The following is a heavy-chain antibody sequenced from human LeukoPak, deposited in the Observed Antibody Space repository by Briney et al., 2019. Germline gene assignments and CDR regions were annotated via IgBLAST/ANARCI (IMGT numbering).Heavy chain of an antibody. V-gene: IGHV3-30*02. CDR2: IRYDGSNK. CDR1: GFTFSSYA. CDR3: AKDGAWLRFDD. Sequence: GGSLRLSCAASGFTFSSYAMHWVRQAPGKGLEWVSFIRYDGSNKDYADSVKGRFTISRDDSKNTMHLQINNLRAEDTAVYYCAKDGAWLRFDDWGQGILVTVSS. J-gene: IGHJ4*02. D-gene: IGHD5-12*01.